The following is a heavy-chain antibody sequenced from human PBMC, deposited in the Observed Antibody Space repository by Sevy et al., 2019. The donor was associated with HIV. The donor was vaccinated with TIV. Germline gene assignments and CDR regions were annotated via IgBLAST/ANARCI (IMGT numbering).Heavy chain of an antibody. CDR2: IYSGGNT. Sequence: GGSLRLSCAASGFTVGSTYMSWVRQAPGKGLEWVSIIYSGGNTYYADSVKGRFFISRDDSRNTLYLQMNGLRGVDTAMSFCAREATRYCSGGDCSRRNYYFYMDIWGKGTTVTVSS. CDR1: GFTVGSTY. D-gene: IGHD2-15*01. V-gene: IGHV3-53*05. CDR3: AREATRYCSGGDCSRRNYYFYMDI. J-gene: IGHJ6*03.